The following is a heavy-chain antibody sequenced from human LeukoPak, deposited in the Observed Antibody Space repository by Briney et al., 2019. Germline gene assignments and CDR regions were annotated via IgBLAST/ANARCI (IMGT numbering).Heavy chain of an antibody. CDR3: ARLYRSITNYLDV. CDR2: IHNSGST. V-gene: IGHV4-59*11. CDR1: GGSITSQY. D-gene: IGHD2-2*01. Sequence: SETLSLTCTVSGGSITSQYWNWIRQSPGKGLEWIGYIHNSGSTIYNPSHRSRVSLSIDASKNQFSLRLDSVTAADTAVYYCARLYRSITNYLDVWGHGTTVTVSS. J-gene: IGHJ6*03.